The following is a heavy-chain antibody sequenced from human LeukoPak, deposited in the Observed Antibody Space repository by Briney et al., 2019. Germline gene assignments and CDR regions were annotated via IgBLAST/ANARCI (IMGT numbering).Heavy chain of an antibody. Sequence: GGSLRLSCAASGFTFSSYSMNWVRQAPGKGLEWVSSISSSSSYIYYADSVKGRFTISRDNAKNSLYLQMNSLRAEDTAVYYCARAERSFIPGVNWFDPGAREPWSPSPQ. CDR1: GFTFSSYS. J-gene: IGHJ5*02. CDR3: ARAERSFIPGVNWFDP. V-gene: IGHV3-21*01. CDR2: ISSSSSYI. D-gene: IGHD1-26*01.